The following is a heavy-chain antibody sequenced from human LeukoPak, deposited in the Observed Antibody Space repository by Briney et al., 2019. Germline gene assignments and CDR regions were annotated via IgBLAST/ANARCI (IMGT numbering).Heavy chain of an antibody. V-gene: IGHV1-18*01. Sequence: GASVKVSCKASGYTFTSYGISWVRQAPGQGLEWMGWISAYNGNTNHAQKLQGRVTMTTDTSTSTAYMELRSLRSDDTAVYYCARVPPVGQQLVTDYWGQGTLVTVSS. J-gene: IGHJ4*02. CDR2: ISAYNGNT. D-gene: IGHD6-13*01. CDR1: GYTFTSYG. CDR3: ARVPPVGQQLVTDY.